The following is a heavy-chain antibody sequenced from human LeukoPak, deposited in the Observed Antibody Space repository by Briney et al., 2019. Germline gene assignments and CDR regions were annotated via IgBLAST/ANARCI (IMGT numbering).Heavy chain of an antibody. J-gene: IGHJ6*02. D-gene: IGHD2-2*01. Sequence: PGGSLRLSCAASGFTFSSYSMNWVRQAPGKGLEWVSSISSSSSYIYYADSLKGRFTISRDNAKNSLYLQMNSLRAGDTAVYYCARGPTIVVVPAAINVWGQGTTVTVSS. V-gene: IGHV3-21*01. CDR1: GFTFSSYS. CDR3: ARGPTIVVVPAAINV. CDR2: ISSSSSYI.